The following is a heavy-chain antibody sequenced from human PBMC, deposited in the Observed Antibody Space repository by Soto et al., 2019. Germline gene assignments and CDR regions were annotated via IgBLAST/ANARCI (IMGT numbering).Heavy chain of an antibody. CDR1: GGSITSPNYF. CDR3: ARGASSAVDQSDLFAP. Sequence: QVPPQASGPGLVRPAENLSLTCSVSGGSITSPNYFWGWVRGAPGRGPEWIGNIFYNGRTDYRPSLQSRVTIYVDTSRNQVCLRLASVTAADTAIYYCARGASSAVDQSDLFAPWGHGTLVTVSS. J-gene: IGHJ5*02. D-gene: IGHD1-26*01. CDR2: IFYNGRT. V-gene: IGHV4-39*01.